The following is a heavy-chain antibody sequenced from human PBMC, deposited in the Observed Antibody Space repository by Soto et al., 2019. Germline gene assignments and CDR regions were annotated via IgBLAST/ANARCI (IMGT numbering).Heavy chain of an antibody. D-gene: IGHD2-2*01. V-gene: IGHV3-74*01. CDR3: ARDLSSCSSARCYSFYDGMDL. J-gene: IGHJ6*02. CDR1: GFNFSRFW. Sequence: GGSLRLSCTASGFNFSRFWTHWVRQVPGRGLVWVSHINSDGRCTSYADSVKGRFTISRDNAKNTLYLQMNSLRAEDTAVYYCARDLSSCSSARCYSFYDGMDLWGQGTTVTVSS. CDR2: INSDGRCT.